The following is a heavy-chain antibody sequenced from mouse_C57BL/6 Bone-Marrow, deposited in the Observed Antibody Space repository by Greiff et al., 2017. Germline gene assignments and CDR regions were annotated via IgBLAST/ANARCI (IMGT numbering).Heavy chain of an antibody. J-gene: IGHJ4*01. CDR1: GFSLTSYG. CDR3: AKPLYSNRLTGTRGAMDY. D-gene: IGHD4-1*01. V-gene: IGHV2-3*01. CDR2: IWGDGSA. Sequence: VKLMESGPGLVAPSQSLSITCTVSGFSLTSYGVSWVRQPPGKGLEWLGVIWGDGSANYHSALISRLRICKDNSKSQVFLNLNSLQTDDTATYYDAKPLYSNRLTGTRGAMDYWGQGTSVTGSS.